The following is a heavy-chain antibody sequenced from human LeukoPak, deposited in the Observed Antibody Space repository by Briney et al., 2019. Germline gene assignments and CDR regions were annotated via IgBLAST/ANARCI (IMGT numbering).Heavy chain of an antibody. V-gene: IGHV3-11*06. CDR2: ITTGSRSYT. CDR3: ARGREVLDY. D-gene: IGHD1-26*01. J-gene: IGHJ4*02. CDR1: GFTFSDYY. Sequence: GGSLRLSCAASGFTFSDYYMSWIRQAPGKGLEWVSYITTGSRSYTNHADSVKGRFTISRDNAKNSLYLQMNSLRAEDTGVYYCARGREVLDYWGQGTLSPSPQ.